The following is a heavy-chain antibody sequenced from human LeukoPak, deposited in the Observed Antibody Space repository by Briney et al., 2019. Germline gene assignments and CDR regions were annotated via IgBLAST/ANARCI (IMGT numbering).Heavy chain of an antibody. D-gene: IGHD3-22*01. J-gene: IGHJ4*02. Sequence: ASVKVSCKASGYTFTSYYMHWVRQAPGQGLEWMGIINPSGGSTSYAQKFQGRVTMTRDTSISTAYMELSRLRSDDTAVYYCARPPLTYYYDSSGYLAYFDYWGQGTLVTVSS. V-gene: IGHV1-46*01. CDR3: ARPPLTYYYDSSGYLAYFDY. CDR1: GYTFTSYY. CDR2: INPSGGST.